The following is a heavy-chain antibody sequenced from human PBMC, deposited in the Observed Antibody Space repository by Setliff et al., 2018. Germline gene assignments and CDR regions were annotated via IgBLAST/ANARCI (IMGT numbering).Heavy chain of an antibody. V-gene: IGHV3-23*03. J-gene: IGHJ4*02. Sequence: GGSLRLSCAVSGFTLSAYAMSWVRQAPGKGLEWVSVIYSGDRSTFYTDSVEGRFTISRDSSKNTLYLQMNSLRAEDTAVYYCAKPQLELRWGFESWGQGTLVTVSS. CDR1: GFTLSAYA. D-gene: IGHD1-7*01. CDR3: AKPQLELRWGFES. CDR2: IYSGDRST.